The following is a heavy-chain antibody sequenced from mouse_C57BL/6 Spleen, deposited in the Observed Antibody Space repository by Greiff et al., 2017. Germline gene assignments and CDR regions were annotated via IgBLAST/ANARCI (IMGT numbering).Heavy chain of an antibody. CDR3: ARYSNFYFDY. CDR1: GFSLTSYG. V-gene: IGHV2-2*01. J-gene: IGHJ2*01. D-gene: IGHD2-5*01. Sequence: VQLQQSGPGLVQPSQSLSITCTVSGFSLTSYGVHWVRQSPGKGLEWLGVIWSGGSTDYNAAIISRLSISKNNAKSQVFYKMNSLQDDDTAIYYCARYSNFYFDYWGQGTTLTVSS. CDR2: IWSGGST.